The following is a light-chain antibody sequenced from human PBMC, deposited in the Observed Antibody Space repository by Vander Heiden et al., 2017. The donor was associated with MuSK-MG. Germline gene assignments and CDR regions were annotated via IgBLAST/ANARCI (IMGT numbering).Light chain of an antibody. CDR3: QSADSSGTVV. Sequence: SYELTQPPSVSVSPGQTARITCSGDALPKQYAYWYQQKPGQAPVLVIYKDSGRPSGLPERFSGSSSGTTVTLTISGVQAEDEADYYCQSADSSGTVVFGGGTKLTVL. J-gene: IGLJ2*01. V-gene: IGLV3-25*03. CDR2: KDS. CDR1: ALPKQY.